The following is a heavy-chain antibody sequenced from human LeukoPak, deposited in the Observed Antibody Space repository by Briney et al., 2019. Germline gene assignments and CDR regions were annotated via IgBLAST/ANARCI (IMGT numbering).Heavy chain of an antibody. D-gene: IGHD1-1*01. J-gene: IGHJ6*02. V-gene: IGHV3-7*01. CDR3: ARDWLTTTGQYYYYGMDV. CDR1: GFTFSSYW. CDR2: IKEDGSEK. Sequence: GGSLRLSCAASGFTFSSYWMSWVRQAPGKGLEWVANIKEDGSEKYYVDSVQGRFTISRDNAKNSLYLQMNSLSADDTAVYYCARDWLTTTGQYYYYGMDVWGQGTTVTVSS.